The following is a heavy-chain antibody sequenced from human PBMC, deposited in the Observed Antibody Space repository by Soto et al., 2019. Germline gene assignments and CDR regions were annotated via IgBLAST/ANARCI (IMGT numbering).Heavy chain of an antibody. D-gene: IGHD3-9*01. V-gene: IGHV3-15*01. CDR1: GFTFSNAW. J-gene: IGHJ6*03. CDR3: TTDPNSLRTVDCLLPHYYCYLDV. CDR2: IKRKTGGGTT. Sequence: PGGSLRLSCAAPGFTFSNAWISLVRQAPGKGLEGGGRIKRKTGGGTTDYAATVKGRFTISRDDSKNTLYLQMNSLKTEDTAVYYCTTDPNSLRTVDCLLPHYYCYLDVWGKGTTVTVSS.